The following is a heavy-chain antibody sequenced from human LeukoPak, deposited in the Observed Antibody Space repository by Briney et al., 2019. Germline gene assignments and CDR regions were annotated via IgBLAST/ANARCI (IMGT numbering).Heavy chain of an antibody. J-gene: IGHJ6*03. CDR1: GFTFSSYG. Sequence: PGGSLRLSCTASGFTFSSYGMHWVRQAPGKGLEWVAFIRYDGSNKYYADSVKGRFTISRDNSKNTLYLQMNSLRAEDTAVYYCAKGGGDGPRYYYYYYMDVWGKGTTVTISS. D-gene: IGHD2-8*01. CDR3: AKGGGDGPRYYYYYYMDV. V-gene: IGHV3-30*02. CDR2: IRYDGSNK.